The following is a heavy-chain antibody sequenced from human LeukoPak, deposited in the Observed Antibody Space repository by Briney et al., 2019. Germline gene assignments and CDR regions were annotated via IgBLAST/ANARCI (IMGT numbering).Heavy chain of an antibody. CDR3: AKVLVSYGYFDY. CDR2: IPSDGSNN. V-gene: IGHV3-30*02. Sequence: GGSLRLSCAASGVTFSRHVMHWVRQAPGKGLEWVAFIPSDGSNNYYADSVKGRFTISRDNSKNTLYLQMNSLRAEDTAVYYCAKVLVSYGYFDYWGQGTLVTVSS. D-gene: IGHD5-18*01. CDR1: GVTFSRHV. J-gene: IGHJ4*02.